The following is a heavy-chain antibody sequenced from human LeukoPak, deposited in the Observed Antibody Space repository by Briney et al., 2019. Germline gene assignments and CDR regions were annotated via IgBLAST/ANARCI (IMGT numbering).Heavy chain of an antibody. CDR2: ILPIIGAT. D-gene: IGHD5-24*01. V-gene: IGHV1-69*06. CDR1: GGMFSSYV. J-gene: IGHJ3*02. Sequence: ASVKVSCKASGGMFSSYVITWVRQAPGQGLEWMGGILPIIGATDYAQKFQGRVTITADNSMTTAYMELSSLRSDDTAVYFCARSRGAFEIWGQGTVVTVSS. CDR3: ARSRGAFEI.